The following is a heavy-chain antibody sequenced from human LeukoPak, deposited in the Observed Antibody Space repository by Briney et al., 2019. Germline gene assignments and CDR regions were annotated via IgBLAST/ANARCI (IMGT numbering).Heavy chain of an antibody. CDR1: GGSFSGYY. Sequence: KPSETLSLTCAVYGGSFSGYYWSWVRQPPGKGLEWIGEINHSGSTNYNPSLKSRVTISVDTSKNQFSLKLSSVTAADTAVYYCARRGHVVPAAKLNWFDPWGQGTLVTVSS. J-gene: IGHJ5*02. D-gene: IGHD2-2*01. CDR2: INHSGST. CDR3: ARRGHVVPAAKLNWFDP. V-gene: IGHV4-34*01.